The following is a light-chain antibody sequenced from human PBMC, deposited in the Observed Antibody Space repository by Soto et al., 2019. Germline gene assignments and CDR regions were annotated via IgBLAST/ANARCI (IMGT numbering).Light chain of an antibody. V-gene: IGKV2-28*01. CDR1: QIHLHSNGYNY. CDR2: LGS. J-gene: IGKJ4*02. Sequence: IVLTQSLLSLPITPREPASISCRFSQIHLHSNGYNYLDWYLQKPGQSPQLLIYLGSNRASGVTDRLSGSGSGRDFTLKIIGVEAEDFGVYCCLQGQHMPCTFGAGTKVDIK. CDR3: LQGQHMPCT.